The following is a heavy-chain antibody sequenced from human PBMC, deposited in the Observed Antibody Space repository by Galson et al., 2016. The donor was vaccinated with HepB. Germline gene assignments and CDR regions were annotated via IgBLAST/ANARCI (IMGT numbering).Heavy chain of an antibody. CDR3: ARDPGLRNGMGG. D-gene: IGHD4-17*01. V-gene: IGHV3-66*02. CDR1: GFTVSSDY. Sequence: SLRLSCAVSGFTVSSDYMSRVRQAPGKELEWVSVIYSGGDTYYADSVKGRFTISRDNSKNTLYLQMSSLRTEDTAVYFCARDPGLRNGMGGWGKGTTVTVSS. J-gene: IGHJ6*04. CDR2: IYSGGDT.